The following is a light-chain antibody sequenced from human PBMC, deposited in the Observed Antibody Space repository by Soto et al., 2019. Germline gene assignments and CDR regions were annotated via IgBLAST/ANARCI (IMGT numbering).Light chain of an antibody. J-gene: IGLJ1*01. Sequence: QSVLTQPPSASGSPGQSVTISCTGTSSDVGGYNYVSWYQQHPGKAPKLMIYEVSKRPSGVPDRFSGSKSGNTASLTVSGLQAEDEADYYCSSYAGSNNFEVFXTGTKVTVL. CDR2: EVS. V-gene: IGLV2-8*01. CDR1: SSDVGGYNY. CDR3: SSYAGSNNFEV.